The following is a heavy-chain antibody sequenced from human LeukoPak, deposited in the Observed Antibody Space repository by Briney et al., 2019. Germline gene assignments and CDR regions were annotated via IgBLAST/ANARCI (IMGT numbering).Heavy chain of an antibody. CDR1: GFTFSSYA. CDR2: ISGSGGTT. CDR3: ANIYGDSAACMDV. J-gene: IGHJ6*02. D-gene: IGHD4-17*01. V-gene: IGHV3-23*01. Sequence: GGSLRLSCAASGFTFSSYAMSWVRQAPGKGVEWVSAISGSGGTTYYADSVKGGFTISRDNSNNTLSLQINSLRAEDTAVYYCANIYGDSAACMDVWGQGTTVTVSS.